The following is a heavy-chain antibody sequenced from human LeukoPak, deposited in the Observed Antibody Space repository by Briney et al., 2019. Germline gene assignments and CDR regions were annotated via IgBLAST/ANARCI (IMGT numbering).Heavy chain of an antibody. CDR3: ARAAGWPNSYYFDY. V-gene: IGHV4-34*01. Sequence: SETLSLTCTVSGGSISSYYWSWIRQPPGKGLEWIGEINHSGSTNYNPSLKSRVTISVDTSKNQFSLKLSSVTAADTAVYYCARAAGWPNSYYFDYWGQGTLVTVSS. CDR1: GGSISSYY. D-gene: IGHD6-19*01. J-gene: IGHJ4*02. CDR2: INHSGST.